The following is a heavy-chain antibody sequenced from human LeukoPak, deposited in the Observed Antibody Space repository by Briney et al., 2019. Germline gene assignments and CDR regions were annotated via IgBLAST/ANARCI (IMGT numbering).Heavy chain of an antibody. V-gene: IGHV3-48*03. CDR3: ASNALTYSSSWYDGFSPFDY. CDR2: ISSSGSTI. Sequence: PGGSLRLSCAASGFTFSSYEMNWVRQAPGKGLEWVSYISSSGSTIYYADSVKGRFTISRDNAKNSLYLQMNSLRAEDTAVYHCASNALTYSSSWYDGFSPFDYWGQGTLVTVSS. J-gene: IGHJ4*02. D-gene: IGHD6-13*01. CDR1: GFTFSSYE.